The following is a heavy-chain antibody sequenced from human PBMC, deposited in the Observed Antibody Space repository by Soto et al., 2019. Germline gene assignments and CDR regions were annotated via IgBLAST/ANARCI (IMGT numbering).Heavy chain of an antibody. CDR2: FDPEDGET. V-gene: IGHV1-24*01. CDR1: GYTLTELS. J-gene: IGHJ5*02. CDR3: ATLIHLLRFLGPGFEP. D-gene: IGHD3-3*01. Sequence: ASVKVSCKVSGYTLTELSMHWVRQAPGKGLEWMGGFDPEDGETIYAQKFQGRVTMTEDTSTDTAYMELSSLRSEDTAVYYCATLIHLLRFLGPGFEPWGQGTLLTVSS.